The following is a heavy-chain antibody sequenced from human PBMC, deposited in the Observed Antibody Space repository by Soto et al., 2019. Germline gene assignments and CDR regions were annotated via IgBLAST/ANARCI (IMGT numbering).Heavy chain of an antibody. Sequence: PSETLSLTCTVSGGSISSGDYYWSWIRQPPGKGLEWIGNIYYSGSTYYNPSLKSRVTISIDTSKNQFSLKLSSVTAADTAVYYCASRKSSPYFDYWGQGTLVTGSS. CDR1: GGSISSGDYY. D-gene: IGHD3-10*01. CDR2: IYYSGST. V-gene: IGHV4-30-4*01. CDR3: ASRKSSPYFDY. J-gene: IGHJ4*02.